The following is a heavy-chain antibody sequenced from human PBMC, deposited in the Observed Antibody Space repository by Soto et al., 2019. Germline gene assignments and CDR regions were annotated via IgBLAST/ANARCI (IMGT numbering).Heavy chain of an antibody. Sequence: RLSCAASGFTFSSYAMSWVRQAPGKGLEWVSAISGSGGSTYYADSVKGRFTISRDNSKNTLYLQMNSLRAEDTAVYYCAKDLLITMIVVVPGDAFDIWGQGTMVTVSS. CDR2: ISGSGGST. CDR1: GFTFSSYA. D-gene: IGHD3-22*01. J-gene: IGHJ3*02. V-gene: IGHV3-23*01. CDR3: AKDLLITMIVVVPGDAFDI.